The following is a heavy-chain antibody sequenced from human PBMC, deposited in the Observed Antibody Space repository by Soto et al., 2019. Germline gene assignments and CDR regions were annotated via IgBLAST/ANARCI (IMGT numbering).Heavy chain of an antibody. CDR1: GGTFSSYA. V-gene: IGHV1-69*01. CDR3: ARDRVGATGGFYYYYGMDV. D-gene: IGHD1-26*01. CDR2: IIPIFGTA. Sequence: QVQLVQSGAEVKKPGSSVKVSCKASGGTFSSYAISWVRQAPGQGLEWMRGIIPIFGTANYAQKFQGRVTITADESTSTAYMELSSLRSEDTAVYYCARDRVGATGGFYYYYGMDVWGQGTTVTVSS. J-gene: IGHJ6*02.